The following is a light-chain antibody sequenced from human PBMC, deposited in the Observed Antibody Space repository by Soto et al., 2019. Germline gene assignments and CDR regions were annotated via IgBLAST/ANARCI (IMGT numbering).Light chain of an antibody. V-gene: IGKV1-39*01. CDR1: QSISSY. CDR2: AAS. CDR3: QQSYSTPLT. Sequence: DIQMTQSPSSLSASVGDRVTITCRASQSISSYLNWYQQKPGKAPKLLIYAASSLQSGVPSRLSGSGSGTDVTLTISSLQPEDFATYYCQQSYSTPLTGGGGTKVEIK. J-gene: IGKJ4*02.